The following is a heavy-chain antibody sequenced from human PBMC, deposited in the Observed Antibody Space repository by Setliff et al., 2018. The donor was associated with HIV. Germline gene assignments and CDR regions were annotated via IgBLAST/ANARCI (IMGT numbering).Heavy chain of an antibody. J-gene: IGHJ6*02. CDR2: ISWNSGSI. D-gene: IGHD3-10*01. Sequence: SLKISCAASGFTFDDYAMHWVRQAPGKGLEWVSGISWNSGSIGYADSVKGRFTISRDNAKNSLYLQMNSLRVEDTAVYYCARSVIGYYYYGMDVWGQGTLVTVSS. CDR3: ARSVIGYYYYGMDV. V-gene: IGHV3-9*01. CDR1: GFTFDDYA.